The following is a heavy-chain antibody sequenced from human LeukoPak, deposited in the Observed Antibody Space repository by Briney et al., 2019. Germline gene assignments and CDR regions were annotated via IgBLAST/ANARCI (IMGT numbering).Heavy chain of an antibody. Sequence: PGRSLKLSCAASGLTFSSYGMHWVRQAPAMGLEWVAVIWYDGSNKYYADSVKGRFTISRDNSENTLYLQMDSLRAEDTAVYYCARDRTTGYTDALDIWGQGTMLTVSS. D-gene: IGHD4-17*01. CDR2: IWYDGSNK. V-gene: IGHV3-33*01. CDR3: ARDRTTGYTDALDI. J-gene: IGHJ3*02. CDR1: GLTFSSYG.